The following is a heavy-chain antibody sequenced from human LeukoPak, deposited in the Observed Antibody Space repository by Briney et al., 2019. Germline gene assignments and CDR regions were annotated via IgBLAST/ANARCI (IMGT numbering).Heavy chain of an antibody. Sequence: PSETLSLTCTVSGGSISTSSYYWGWIRQPPGKGLECIGNIYYSGSTYYNPPLKSRVTISVDTSKNQFSLRLSSVTAADTAVYYCARGALQYCSGGSCPIYYYYYMDVWGKGTTVTVSS. J-gene: IGHJ6*03. CDR3: ARGALQYCSGGSCPIYYYYYMDV. CDR1: GGSISTSSYY. CDR2: IYYSGST. D-gene: IGHD2-15*01. V-gene: IGHV4-39*07.